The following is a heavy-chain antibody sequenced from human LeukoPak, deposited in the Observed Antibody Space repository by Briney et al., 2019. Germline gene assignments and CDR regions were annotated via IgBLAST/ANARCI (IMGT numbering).Heavy chain of an antibody. CDR1: GGSISTYY. CDR2: VYYSGST. V-gene: IGHV4-59*01. CDR3: ARELYSGSYPDAFDI. Sequence: SETLPLTCTVSGGSISTYYWSWIRQPPGKGLEWIGNVYYSGSTNYNPSLKSRVTISVDTSKNQFSLKLTSVTAADTAVYYCARELYSGSYPDAFDIWGQGTLVTVSS. J-gene: IGHJ3*02. D-gene: IGHD1-26*01.